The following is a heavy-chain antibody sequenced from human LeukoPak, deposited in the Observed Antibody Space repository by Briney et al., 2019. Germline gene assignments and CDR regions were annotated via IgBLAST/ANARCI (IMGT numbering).Heavy chain of an antibody. D-gene: IGHD3-10*01. CDR1: GYSINTGFY. V-gene: IGHV4-38-2*02. Sequence: SETLSLTCGVSGYSINTGFYWGWIRQPPGKGLQWIGSISHGGRTYYNPSLKSPVTISLDTSRNHFSLKLSSVTAADTAVYYCARDTLGFGELYNYYFDSWGQGTLVTVSS. CDR3: ARDTLGFGELYNYYFDS. J-gene: IGHJ4*02. CDR2: ISHGGRT.